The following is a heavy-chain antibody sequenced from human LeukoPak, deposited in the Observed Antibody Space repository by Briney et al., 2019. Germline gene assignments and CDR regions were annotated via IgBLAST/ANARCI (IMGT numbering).Heavy chain of an antibody. V-gene: IGHV4-39*07. J-gene: IGHJ3*02. CDR2: IYYSGST. CDR1: GVTISSSSYY. D-gene: IGHD6-13*01. CDR3: ARGGIAAVYAFDI. Sequence: PSETLSLTCTVSGVTISSSSYYWRWIRQPPGKVLERIGSIYYSGSTYYNPSLKSRVTISVDTSKNQFSLKLSSVTAADTAVYYCARGGIAAVYAFDIWGQGTMVTVSS.